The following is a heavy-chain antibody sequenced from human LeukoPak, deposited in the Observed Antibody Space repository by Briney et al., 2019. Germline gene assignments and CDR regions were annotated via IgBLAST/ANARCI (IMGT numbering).Heavy chain of an antibody. J-gene: IGHJ4*02. CDR2: ISGNGGST. D-gene: IGHD6-13*01. Sequence: PGGSLRLSCAASGFTFSSYGMSWVRQAPGKGLEWVSAISGNGGSTYYADSVKGRFTISRDNAKNSLYLQMHSLRAEDTAVYYCARDSQAVGTDFDYWGQGTLVTVSS. CDR3: ARDSQAVGTDFDY. CDR1: GFTFSSYG. V-gene: IGHV3-23*01.